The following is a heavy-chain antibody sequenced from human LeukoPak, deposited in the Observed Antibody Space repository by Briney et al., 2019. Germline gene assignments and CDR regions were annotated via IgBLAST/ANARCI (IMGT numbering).Heavy chain of an antibody. J-gene: IGHJ4*02. V-gene: IGHV4-38-2*01. CDR3: ARHHLYDSSGDGRYYFDY. CDR2: MSHSGST. Sequence: SETLSLTCGVSGYSISSGYHWGWIRQPTGKGLEGIGSMSHSGSTYYNPSLKSRVTISVDTSKNQFSVKLSSVTAADTAVYYCARHHLYDSSGDGRYYFDYWGQGTLVTVSS. D-gene: IGHD3-22*01. CDR1: GYSISSGYH.